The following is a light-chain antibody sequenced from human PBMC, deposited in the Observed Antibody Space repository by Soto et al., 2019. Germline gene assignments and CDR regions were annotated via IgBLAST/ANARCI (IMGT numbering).Light chain of an antibody. CDR3: SSYTSNSTRV. CDR2: EVS. V-gene: IGLV2-14*01. CDR1: SSDVGGYNY. Sequence: QSALTQPASVSGSPGQSITISCTGTSSDVGGYNYVSWYQQHPGKAPKFMIYEVSNRPSGVSNRFSGSKSGNTASLTISGLQAEDEADYYCSSYTSNSTRVFGTGTKVTVL. J-gene: IGLJ1*01.